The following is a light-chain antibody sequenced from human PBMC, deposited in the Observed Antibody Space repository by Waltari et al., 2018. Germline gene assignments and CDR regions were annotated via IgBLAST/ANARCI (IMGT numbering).Light chain of an antibody. CDR1: RSNVGVYNF. CDR3: TSYAGKNILV. V-gene: IGLV2-8*02. Sequence: QSVLTQPPSASRSLGQSVTISCTGARSNVGVYNFVSWYQQHPGKAPKLIIYEVNKRPSGGPDRFSGSKSGNTASLTVSGLLAEDEADYYCTSYAGKNILVFGGGTNLTVL. CDR2: EVN. J-gene: IGLJ3*02.